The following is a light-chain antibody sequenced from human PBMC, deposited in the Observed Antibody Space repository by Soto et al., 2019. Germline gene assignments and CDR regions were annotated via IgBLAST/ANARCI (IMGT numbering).Light chain of an antibody. CDR2: KAS. V-gene: IGKV1-5*03. J-gene: IGKJ1*01. CDR3: QQYKSYSPVA. CDR1: QSISSW. Sequence: DIQMTQSPSTLPASVGDRVTITCRASQSISSWLAWYQQKPGKAPKLLIYKASSLESGVPSRFSGSGSGKEFTLTFSSLQPDDFATYYCQQYKSYSPVAFGQGTKVEIK.